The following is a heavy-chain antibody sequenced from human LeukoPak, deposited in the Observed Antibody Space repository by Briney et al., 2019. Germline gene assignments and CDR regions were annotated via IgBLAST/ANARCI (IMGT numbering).Heavy chain of an antibody. J-gene: IGHJ4*02. D-gene: IGHD6-19*01. CDR1: GFTFSSYG. Sequence: GGSLRLSCAASGFTFSSYGMHWVRQAPGKGLEWVAFIRYDGSNKYYADSVKGRFTISRDNTKNTLYLQMNSLRAEDTAAYYCAKDRSIAVADEPSYYFDYWGQGTLVTVSS. CDR2: IRYDGSNK. CDR3: AKDRSIAVADEPSYYFDY. V-gene: IGHV3-30*02.